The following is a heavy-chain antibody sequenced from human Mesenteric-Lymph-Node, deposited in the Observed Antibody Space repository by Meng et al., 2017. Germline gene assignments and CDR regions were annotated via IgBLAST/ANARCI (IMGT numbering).Heavy chain of an antibody. V-gene: IGHV4-34*01. Sequence: GQLRQWGAGLLKPSETLSLTCAFYGWSFSGYDWSWIRQPPGKGLEWIGEINHSGSTNYNPSLKSRVTISVDTSKNQFSLKLSSVTAADTAVYYCARHIKDYYDSSGSLDYWGQGTLVTVSS. CDR1: GWSFSGYD. D-gene: IGHD3-22*01. CDR2: INHSGST. CDR3: ARHIKDYYDSSGSLDY. J-gene: IGHJ4*02.